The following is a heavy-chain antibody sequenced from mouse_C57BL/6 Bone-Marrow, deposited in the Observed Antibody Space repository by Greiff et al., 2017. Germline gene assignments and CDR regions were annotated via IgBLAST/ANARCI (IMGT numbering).Heavy chain of an antibody. Sequence: VQLQQSGAELARPGASVKLSCKASGYTFTSYGISWVKQRTGQGLEWIGEIFPRSGNTYYNEKFKGKATLTADKSSSTAYMELRSLTSEDSAVYVCARYGNYWYWDVWGRGTTVTVSS. V-gene: IGHV1-81*01. CDR3: ARYGNYWYWDV. CDR1: GYTFTSYG. D-gene: IGHD2-1*01. CDR2: IFPRSGNT. J-gene: IGHJ1*03.